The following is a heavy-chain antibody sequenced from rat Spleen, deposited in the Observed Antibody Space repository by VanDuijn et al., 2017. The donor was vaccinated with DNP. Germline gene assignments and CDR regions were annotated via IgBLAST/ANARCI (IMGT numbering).Heavy chain of an antibody. J-gene: IGHJ3*01. CDR3: TRDRPNYGGYSDIWFAY. V-gene: IGHV2S12*01. CDR1: GFSLTNYG. CDR2: ISSGGST. Sequence: QVQLKESGPGLVQPSQTLSLTCTVSGFSLTNYGVSWVRQPPGKGLEWIAAISSGGSTYYNSVFKSRLSISRDTSKSQVFLKMNSLQTEDKAIYFCTRDRPNYGGYSDIWFAYWGQGTLVTVSS. D-gene: IGHD1-11*01.